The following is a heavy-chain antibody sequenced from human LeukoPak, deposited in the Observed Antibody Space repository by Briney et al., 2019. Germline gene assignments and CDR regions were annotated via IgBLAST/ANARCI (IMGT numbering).Heavy chain of an antibody. Sequence: PSETLSLTCAVYGGSFSGYYWSWIRQPPGKGLEWIGEINHSGSTNYNPSLKSRVTISVDTSKNQFSLKLSSVTAADTAVYYCATRSCSGCHWRWGQGTLVTVSS. D-gene: IGHD6-19*01. CDR2: INHSGST. CDR1: GGSFSGYY. V-gene: IGHV4-34*01. CDR3: ATRSCSGCHWR. J-gene: IGHJ4*02.